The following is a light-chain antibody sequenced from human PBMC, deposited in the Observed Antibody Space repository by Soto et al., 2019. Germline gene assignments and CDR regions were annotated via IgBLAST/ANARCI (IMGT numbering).Light chain of an antibody. Sequence: DIQMTQSPSSLSASVGDRVTITCRASQSISSYLNWYQQKPGKAPKLLIYAASSLQSGVPSRFSGSGSGTDFTLTISSLQPEDFATYYCQQSYSTPRDTFGQETRLEIK. J-gene: IGKJ5*01. CDR3: QQSYSTPRDT. V-gene: IGKV1-39*01. CDR1: QSISSY. CDR2: AAS.